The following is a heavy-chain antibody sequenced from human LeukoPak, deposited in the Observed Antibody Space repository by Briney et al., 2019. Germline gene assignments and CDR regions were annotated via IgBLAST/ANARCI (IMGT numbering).Heavy chain of an antibody. J-gene: IGHJ4*02. D-gene: IGHD3-3*01. CDR1: GFTFSNYW. CDR2: IRYDGSNK. Sequence: AGGSLRLSCAASGFTFSNYWMSWVRQAPGKGLEWVAFIRYDGSNKYYADSVKGRFTISRDNSKNTLYLQMNSLRAEDTAVYYCARSRFLEWIFDYWGQGTLVTVSS. V-gene: IGHV3-30*02. CDR3: ARSRFLEWIFDY.